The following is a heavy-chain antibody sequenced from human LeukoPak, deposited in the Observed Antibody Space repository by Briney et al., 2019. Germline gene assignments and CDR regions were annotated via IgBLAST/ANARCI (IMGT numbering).Heavy chain of an antibody. CDR1: GYTFTSYG. CDR2: ISAYNGNT. J-gene: IGHJ6*03. V-gene: IGHV1-18*01. D-gene: IGHD2-2*01. Sequence: ASVKVSCKASGYTFTSYGISWVRQAPGQGLEWMGWISAYNGNTNYAQKLQGRVTMTTDTSTSTAYMEPRSLRSDDTAVYYCARAGGYCSSTSCPYYYYYMDVWGKGTTVTVSS. CDR3: ARAGGYCSSTSCPYYYYYMDV.